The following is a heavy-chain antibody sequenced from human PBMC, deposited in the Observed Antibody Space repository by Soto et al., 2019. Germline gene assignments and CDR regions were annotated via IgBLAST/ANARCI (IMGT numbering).Heavy chain of an antibody. CDR1: GYTFTSYY. J-gene: IGHJ4*02. Sequence: ASVKVSCNASGYTFTSYYMNWVRQAPGQGLEWMGTINAGGSSTTYADSVKGRFTISRDNAKNTLYLQMDSLRDEDTAVYYCVRDDGYNAILYWGQGTQVTVSS. CDR3: VRDDGYNAILY. V-gene: IGHV3-74*03. CDR2: INAGGSST. D-gene: IGHD1-1*01.